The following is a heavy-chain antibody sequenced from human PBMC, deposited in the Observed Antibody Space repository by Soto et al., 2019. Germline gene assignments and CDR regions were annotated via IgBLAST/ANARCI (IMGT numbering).Heavy chain of an antibody. J-gene: IGHJ6*03. Sequence: SETLSLTCTVSGGSICSGGYDWSWIRQHPGKGLEWIGYIYYSGSTYYNPSLKSRVTISVDTSKNQFSLKLSSVTAADTAVYYCARGIGYCSSTSCSPMDVWGKGTTVTVSS. V-gene: IGHV4-31*03. CDR2: IYYSGST. CDR3: ARGIGYCSSTSCSPMDV. CDR1: GGSICSGGYD. D-gene: IGHD2-2*01.